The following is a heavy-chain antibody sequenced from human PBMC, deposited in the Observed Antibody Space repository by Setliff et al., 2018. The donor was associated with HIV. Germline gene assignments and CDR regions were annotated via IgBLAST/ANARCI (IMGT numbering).Heavy chain of an antibody. D-gene: IGHD6-19*01. CDR1: DFSLKTYE. J-gene: IGHJ6*02. Sequence: PGGSLRLSCVASDFSLKTYEMNWVRQAPGKGLEWISFIDSSGKSTYYADSVKGRFTISRDNAKNSLYLQMNSLRDEDTAVYYCASGGWSTYYYYGMDVWGQGTTVTVSS. CDR3: ASGGWSTYYYYGMDV. V-gene: IGHV3-48*03. CDR2: IDSSGKST.